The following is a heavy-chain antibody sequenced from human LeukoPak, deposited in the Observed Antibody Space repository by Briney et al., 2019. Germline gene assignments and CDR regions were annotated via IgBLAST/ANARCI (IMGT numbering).Heavy chain of an antibody. Sequence: GGSLRLSCAASGFTFTIYGMNWVRQAPGKGLEWVSGISGSDYTTYYADSVKGRFTISRDNSKNTLYLQMNGLRAEDTAIYYCAKTYYDSGSYWGAFDYWGQGTLVTVSS. CDR1: GFTFTIYG. CDR3: AKTYYDSGSYWGAFDY. J-gene: IGHJ4*02. V-gene: IGHV3-23*01. D-gene: IGHD3-10*01. CDR2: ISGSDYTT.